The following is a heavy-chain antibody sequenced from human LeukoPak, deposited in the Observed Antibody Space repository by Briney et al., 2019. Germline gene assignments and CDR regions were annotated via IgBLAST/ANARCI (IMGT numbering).Heavy chain of an antibody. V-gene: IGHV1-69*13. D-gene: IGHD2-2*01. J-gene: IGHJ5*02. Sequence: SVKVSCKASGGTFSSYAISWVRQAPGQGLEWMGGIIPIFGTANYAQKFQGRVTITADESTSTAYMELSSLRSEDTAVYYCARWYCSSTSCYGGFDPWGQGTLVTVSS. CDR2: IIPIFGTA. CDR3: ARWYCSSTSCYGGFDP. CDR1: GGTFSSYA.